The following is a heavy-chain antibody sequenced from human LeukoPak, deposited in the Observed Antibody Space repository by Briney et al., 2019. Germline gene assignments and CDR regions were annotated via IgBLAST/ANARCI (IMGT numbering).Heavy chain of an antibody. D-gene: IGHD3-10*01. CDR2: SDSGNT. CDR3: AKQSLLLRGPLLIYYFDF. V-gene: IGHV3-23*01. CDR1: GFTLSSYA. J-gene: IGHJ4*02. Sequence: GGSLRLSCAASGFTLSSYAMSWVRQAPGKGLEWVSASDSGNTYHADSVKGRFTISRDNSKNTLYLQMNSLRAEDTAIYYCAKQSLLLRGPLLIYYFDFWGQGTLVTVSS.